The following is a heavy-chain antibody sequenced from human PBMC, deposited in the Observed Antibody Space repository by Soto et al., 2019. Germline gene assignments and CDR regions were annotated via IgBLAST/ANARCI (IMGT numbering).Heavy chain of an antibody. CDR3: ARLLAGSGSYYSPLYFDY. V-gene: IGHV1-2*02. CDR2: INPNSGGT. J-gene: IGHJ4*02. D-gene: IGHD3-10*01. CDR1: GYTFTGYA. Sequence: SVKVSCKASGYTFTGYAMNWVRQAPVQGLEWMGWINPNSGGTNYSQKFQGRVTMTRDTSISTAYMELSRLRSDDTAVYYCARLLAGSGSYYSPLYFDYWGQGTLVTVSS.